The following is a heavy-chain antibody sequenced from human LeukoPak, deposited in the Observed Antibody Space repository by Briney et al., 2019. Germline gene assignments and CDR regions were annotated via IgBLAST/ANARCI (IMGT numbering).Heavy chain of an antibody. CDR3: AKDGYCSSTSCYPAPY. D-gene: IGHD2-2*01. CDR2: INPSGGST. Sequence: ASVKVSCKASGYTFTSYHMHWVRQAPGQGLEWMGIINPSGGSTSYAQKFQGRVTMTRDTSTSTVYMELSSLRSEDTAVYYCAKDGYCSSTSCYPAPYWGQGTLVTVSS. V-gene: IGHV1-46*01. CDR1: GYTFTSYH. J-gene: IGHJ4*02.